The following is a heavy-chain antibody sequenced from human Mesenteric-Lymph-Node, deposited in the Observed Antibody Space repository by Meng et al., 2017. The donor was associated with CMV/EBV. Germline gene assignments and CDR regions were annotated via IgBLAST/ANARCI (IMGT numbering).Heavy chain of an antibody. J-gene: IGHJ4*02. Sequence: ESLKISCAVSGDSIGRSLWWSWVRQPPGKGLEWLGEISHSGDTKYKSSLQSRVTISADMTKNHFSLKLTSVTAADTGVYFCARSPGWWSLDYWGQGILVTVSS. V-gene: IGHV4/OR15-8*01. CDR3: ARSPGWWSLDY. D-gene: IGHD2-15*01. CDR1: GDSIGRSLW. CDR2: ISHSGDT.